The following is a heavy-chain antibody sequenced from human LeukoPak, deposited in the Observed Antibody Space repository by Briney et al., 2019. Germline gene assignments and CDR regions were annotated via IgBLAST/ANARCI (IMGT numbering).Heavy chain of an antibody. Sequence: ASVNVSCKASGGTFSSYAISWVRQAPGQGLEWMGGIIPIFGTANYAQKFQGRVTITADESTSTAYMELSSLRSEDTAVYYCARSPGMTTVTNFNYWGQGTLVTVSS. J-gene: IGHJ4*02. D-gene: IGHD4-17*01. CDR3: ARSPGMTTVTNFNY. CDR2: IIPIFGTA. V-gene: IGHV1-69*13. CDR1: GGTFSSYA.